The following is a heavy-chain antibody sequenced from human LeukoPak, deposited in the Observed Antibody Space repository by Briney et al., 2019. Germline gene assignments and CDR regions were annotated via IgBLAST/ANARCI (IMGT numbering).Heavy chain of an antibody. CDR3: ARDSRSNVWISPSTLYFDY. CDR2: IYHSGST. CDR1: GYSISSGYY. V-gene: IGHV4-38-2*02. Sequence: ASETLSLTGAVSGYSISSGYYWGWIRQPPGKGLEWIGSIYHSGSTYYNPSLKSRVTISVDTSKNQFSLKLSSVTAADTAVYYCARDSRSNVWISPSTLYFDYWGQGTLVTVSS. J-gene: IGHJ4*02. D-gene: IGHD2-2*03.